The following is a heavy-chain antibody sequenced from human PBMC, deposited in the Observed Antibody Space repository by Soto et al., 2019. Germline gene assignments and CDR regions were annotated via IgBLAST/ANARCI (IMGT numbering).Heavy chain of an antibody. CDR3: ARDSLSTSGCYLVSDY. CDR2: ISGYNGNT. CDR1: GYSISTYG. Sequence: QGQLVQSKSEVKKPGASVRVSCKASGYSISTYGFAWVRQAPGQRLEWLGWISGYNGNTNSAPNLQGRLTMIIDTPTSTAYMELRSMISDDTAVYFCARDSLSTSGCYLVSDYWGQGTLVTVSS. D-gene: IGHD3-16*02. J-gene: IGHJ4*02. V-gene: IGHV1-18*01.